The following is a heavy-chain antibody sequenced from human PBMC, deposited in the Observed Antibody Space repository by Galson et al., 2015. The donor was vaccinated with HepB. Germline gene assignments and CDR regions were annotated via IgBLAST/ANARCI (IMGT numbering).Heavy chain of an antibody. V-gene: IGHV3-15*01. CDR1: GFTFGDYA. CDR2: IKSKTDGRTT. J-gene: IGHJ3*02. Sequence: SLRLSCAASGFTFGDYAMSWVRQAPGKGLEWVGRIKSKTDGRTTDYAAPVKGRFTISRDDSKNTLYLQMNSLKTEDTAVYYCTTTERFITMIVVVPEDDAFDIWGQGTMVTVSS. D-gene: IGHD3-22*01. CDR3: TTTERFITMIVVVPEDDAFDI.